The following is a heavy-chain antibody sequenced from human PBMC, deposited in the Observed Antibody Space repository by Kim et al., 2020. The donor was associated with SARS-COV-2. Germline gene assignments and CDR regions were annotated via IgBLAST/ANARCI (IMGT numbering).Heavy chain of an antibody. J-gene: IGHJ4*02. V-gene: IGHV3-23*01. D-gene: IGHD1-26*01. CDR2: RGGRT. Sequence: RGGRTYHADSVKGRLAIPRASSKTTLYLQMNSLRAEDTALYYCAILFTIPTWGQGTLVTVSS. CDR3: AILFTIPT.